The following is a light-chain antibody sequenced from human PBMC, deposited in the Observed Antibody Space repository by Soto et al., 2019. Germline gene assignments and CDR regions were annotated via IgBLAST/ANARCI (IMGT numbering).Light chain of an antibody. V-gene: IGKV1-39*01. Sequence: DIQMTQSPSSLSASVGDRVTITCRASQSISSYLNWYQQKPGKAPKLLIYAASSLQSGVPLRFSATGSGTDFSLTIMSLQPEDFATYYCQQSYSTLLSFGGGAKVDIK. CDR2: AAS. CDR1: QSISSY. J-gene: IGKJ4*01. CDR3: QQSYSTLLS.